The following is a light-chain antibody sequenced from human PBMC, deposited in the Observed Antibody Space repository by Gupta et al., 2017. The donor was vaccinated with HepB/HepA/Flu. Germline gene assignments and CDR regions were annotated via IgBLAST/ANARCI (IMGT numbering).Light chain of an antibody. Sequence: DIVMTQSPLSLPVTPGEPASISCRSSQSLLHSNGYNYLDWYLQKPGQSPQLLIYLGSNRASGVPDRFSGSASGTDFTLKIIRVDAEDVGVYYCMQALQTPRIFGQGTKMEIK. CDR2: LGS. CDR3: MQALQTPRI. J-gene: IGKJ2*02. CDR1: QSLLHSNGYNY. V-gene: IGKV2-28*01.